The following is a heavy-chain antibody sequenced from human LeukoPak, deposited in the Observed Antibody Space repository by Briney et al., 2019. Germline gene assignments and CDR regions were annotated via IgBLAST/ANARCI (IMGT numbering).Heavy chain of an antibody. J-gene: IGHJ3*02. CDR2: IYYSGST. CDR1: GDSFNSYY. CDR3: ARLTKRNDAFTI. Sequence: PSETLSLTCSVSGDSFNSYYWSWIRQPPGKGLEWIGYIYYSGSTNYNPSLKSRLTISVDTSKNQFSLKLTSVTTADTAVYHCARLTKRNDAFTIWGQGTMVTVSS. V-gene: IGHV4-59*01. D-gene: IGHD1-14*01.